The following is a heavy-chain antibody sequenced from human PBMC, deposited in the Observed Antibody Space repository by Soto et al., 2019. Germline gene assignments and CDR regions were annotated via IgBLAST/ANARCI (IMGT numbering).Heavy chain of an antibody. J-gene: IGHJ5*02. D-gene: IGHD3-16*01. V-gene: IGHV2-5*02. CDR3: AHIPNYYQYDGFDP. CDR2: IYWDDDK. CDR1: GFSLTTRGVG. Sequence: PKQKLTLTCTFSGFSLTTRGVGVGWIRQPPGKALECLALIYWDDDKRYSPSLQSRLSITKDTPKNKVVLTMTNVDPVDTATYYCAHIPNYYQYDGFDPWGQRTLVSVSS.